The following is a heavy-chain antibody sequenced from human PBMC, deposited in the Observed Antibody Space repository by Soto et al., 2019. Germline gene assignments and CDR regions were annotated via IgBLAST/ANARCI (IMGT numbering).Heavy chain of an antibody. V-gene: IGHV4-31*11. D-gene: IGHD4-17*01. Sequence: SETLSLTCAVSGGSISSGGYFWSWIRQHPGRGLEWIGYIYYSGSTYYNPSLKSRVTISVDTSKNQFSLKLSSVTAADTAVYYCAREGIYGGKSLHDAFDIWGQGTMVT. J-gene: IGHJ3*02. CDR2: IYYSGST. CDR3: AREGIYGGKSLHDAFDI. CDR1: GGSISSGGYF.